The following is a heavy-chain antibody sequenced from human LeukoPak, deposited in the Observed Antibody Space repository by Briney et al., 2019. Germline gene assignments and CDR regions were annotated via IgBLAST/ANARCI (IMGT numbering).Heavy chain of an antibody. J-gene: IGHJ6*02. CDR1: GFTFSSYS. Sequence: PGGSLRLSCAASGFTFSSYSMNWVRQAPGKGLEWVSSISSSSSYIYYADSVKGRFTISRDNAKNSLYLQMNSLRAEDTAMYYCARDRRYCSSTSCYYYYYGMDVWGQGTTVTVSS. CDR2: ISSSSSYI. V-gene: IGHV3-21*04. CDR3: ARDRRYCSSTSCYYYYYGMDV. D-gene: IGHD2-2*01.